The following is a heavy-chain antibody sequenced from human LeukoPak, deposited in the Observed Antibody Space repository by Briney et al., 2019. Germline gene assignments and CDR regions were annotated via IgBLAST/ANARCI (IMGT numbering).Heavy chain of an antibody. J-gene: IGHJ6*03. D-gene: IGHD3-10*01. Sequence: SGGSLRLSCAASGFTFSSYAMSWVRQAPGKGLEWVSAISGSGGSTSYADSVKGRFTTSRDNSKNTMFLQMNSLRVEDTAVFYCARGLGAMDVWGKGTTVIVSS. CDR1: GFTFSSYA. CDR2: ISGSGGST. V-gene: IGHV3-23*01. CDR3: ARGLGAMDV.